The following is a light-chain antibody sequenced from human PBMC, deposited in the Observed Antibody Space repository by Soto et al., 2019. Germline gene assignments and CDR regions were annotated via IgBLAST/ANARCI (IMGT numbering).Light chain of an antibody. CDR3: QQYGSSPTT. Sequence: IVLKHSPATLSFSPWERATLSCRASQSVTSNYLAWYQQTPGQAPRLLIFGASIRATGIPDRFSGSGSGADFTLTISRLEPEDSAVYHCQQYGSSPTTFGQGTKVDIK. CDR1: QSVTSNY. J-gene: IGKJ1*01. CDR2: GAS. V-gene: IGKV3-20*01.